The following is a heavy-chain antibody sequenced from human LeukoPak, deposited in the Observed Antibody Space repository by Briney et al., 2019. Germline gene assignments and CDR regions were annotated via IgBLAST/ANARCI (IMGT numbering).Heavy chain of an antibody. V-gene: IGHV1-18*01. J-gene: IGHJ4*02. Sequence: ASVKVSCKASGYTFTSYGISWVRQAPGQGLEWMGWISAYNGNTNYAQKLQGRVTMTTDTSTSTAYMELRSLRSDDTAVYYCARDDGPHCSSTSCYYFDYWGQGTLVTVSS. CDR3: ARDDGPHCSSTSCYYFDY. CDR2: ISAYNGNT. D-gene: IGHD2-2*01. CDR1: GYTFTSYG.